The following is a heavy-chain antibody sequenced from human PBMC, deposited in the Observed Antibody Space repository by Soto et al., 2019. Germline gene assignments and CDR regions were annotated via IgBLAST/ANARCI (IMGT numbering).Heavy chain of an antibody. CDR1: GYTFTSYD. D-gene: IGHD2-15*01. J-gene: IGHJ4*02. CDR2: INPNNGNT. V-gene: IGHV1-8*01. CDR3: ARVLRPDSYCSGGSCYSPFGY. Sequence: ASVKVSCKASGYTFTSYDINWVRQATGQGLERMGWINPNNGNTDYAQKFQGRVTMTTNTSMSTAYMELRSLRSDDTAVYYCARVLRPDSYCSGGSCYSPFGYWGQGTLVTVSS.